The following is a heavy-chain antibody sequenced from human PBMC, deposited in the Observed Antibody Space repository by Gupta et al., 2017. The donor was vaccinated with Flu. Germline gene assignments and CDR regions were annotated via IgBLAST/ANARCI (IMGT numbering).Heavy chain of an antibody. CDR1: GDSVSTKSAT. D-gene: IGHD1-26*01. Sequence: QVQLQQSGPGLVKTSQTLSLTCAISGDSVSTKSATWNWIRQSPSRGLEWLGRTYYRSKWYDDYAISVKSRITINPDTSKNQFSLQLNSVTPEDTAIYYCARGTGEGATPFWYWGQGTLVTVSS. J-gene: IGHJ4*02. CDR3: ARGTGEGATPFWY. CDR2: TYYRSKWYD. V-gene: IGHV6-1*01.